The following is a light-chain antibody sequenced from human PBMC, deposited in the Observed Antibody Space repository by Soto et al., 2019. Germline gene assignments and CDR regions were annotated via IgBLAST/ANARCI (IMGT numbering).Light chain of an antibody. V-gene: IGKV3-15*01. CDR2: DSS. Sequence: IVLTQSPATLSVSPGERVTLSCRASENVGTNLAWYQQRPGQPPRLLIYDSSTRATGIPARFSGSGSGADFTLTINSLQSEDFAVYYCQQYKSWPTFGQGTKVDIK. CDR3: QQYKSWPT. J-gene: IGKJ1*01. CDR1: ENVGTN.